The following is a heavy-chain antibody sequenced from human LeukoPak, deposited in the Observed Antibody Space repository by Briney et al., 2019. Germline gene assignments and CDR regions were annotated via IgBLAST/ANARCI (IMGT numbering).Heavy chain of an antibody. D-gene: IGHD1-26*01. Sequence: GASVKVSCKASGYTFTSYYMHWVRQAPGQGLEWMGIINPSGGSTSYAQKFQGRVTMTRDTSISTAYMELSRLRSDDTAVYYCARILSLGYSGSYYGYWGQGTLVTVSS. J-gene: IGHJ4*02. CDR2: INPSGGST. CDR1: GYTFTSYY. V-gene: IGHV1-46*01. CDR3: ARILSLGYSGSYYGY.